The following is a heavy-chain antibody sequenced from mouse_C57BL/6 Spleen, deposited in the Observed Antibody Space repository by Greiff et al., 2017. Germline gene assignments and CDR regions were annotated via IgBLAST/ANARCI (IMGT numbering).Heavy chain of an antibody. CDR3: ARFEGGNAMDY. V-gene: IGHV14-2*01. CDR2: IDPEDGDT. Sequence: VQLQQSGAELVKPGASVKLSCTASGFNIKDYYMHWVKQRTEQGLEWIGRIDPEDGDTKYAPKFQGKATITADTSSNTAYLQLSSLTSEDTAVYYCARFEGGNAMDYWGQGTSVTVSS. CDR1: GFNIKDYY. J-gene: IGHJ4*01.